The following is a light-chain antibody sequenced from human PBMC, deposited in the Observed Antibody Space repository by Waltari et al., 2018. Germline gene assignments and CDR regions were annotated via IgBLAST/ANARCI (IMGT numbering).Light chain of an antibody. J-gene: IGLJ2*01. CDR2: EVS. V-gene: IGLV2-8*01. CDR1: SSAVGGYNY. CDR3: SSYAGSNNFVV. Sequence: QSALTQPPSASGSPGRSVTISCTGTSSAVGGYNYVSWYQQHPGKAPKLMIYEVSKRPSGVPDRFSGSKSGNTASLTVSGLQAEDEADYYCSSYAGSNNFVVFGGGTRLTVL.